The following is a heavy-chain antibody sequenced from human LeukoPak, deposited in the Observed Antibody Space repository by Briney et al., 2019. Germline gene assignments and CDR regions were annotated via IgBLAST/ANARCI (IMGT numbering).Heavy chain of an antibody. V-gene: IGHV3-30*03. Sequence: GGSLRLSCAASGFTFSDYYMSWIRQAPGQGLEWVTIISSDGSYKNYADSVKGRFTISRDNSKNTLYLQMNSLRPEDTAVYYCARGLAYYYDSTAYFLDYWGQGTLVTVSS. CDR2: ISSDGSYK. J-gene: IGHJ4*02. CDR1: GFTFSDYY. CDR3: ARGLAYYYDSTAYFLDY. D-gene: IGHD3-22*01.